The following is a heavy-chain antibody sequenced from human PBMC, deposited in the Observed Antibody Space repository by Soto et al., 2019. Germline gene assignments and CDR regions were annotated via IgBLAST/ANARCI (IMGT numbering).Heavy chain of an antibody. CDR2: IYCSGST. Sequence: QVQLQESGPGLVKPSATLSLTCNASGDSVSGGGFYRSWIRQPPGKGLGWIGYIYCSGSTNNNPPLARRVTGSIATSTNPSSLNLSSVTAAVTAIDYCVSLVTFGGDEASWGQGAPVAV. D-gene: IGHD2-21*02. J-gene: IGHJ5*02. CDR1: GDSVSGGGFY. V-gene: IGHV4-61*08. CDR3: VSLVTFGGDEAS.